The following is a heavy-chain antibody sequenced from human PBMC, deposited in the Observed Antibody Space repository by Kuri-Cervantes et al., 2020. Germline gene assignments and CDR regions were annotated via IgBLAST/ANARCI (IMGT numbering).Heavy chain of an antibody. CDR1: GYTFTNYD. J-gene: IGHJ4*02. Sequence: ASVKVSCKASGYTFTNYDINWVRQATGQGLEWMGWMNPNSGNIGYAQKFQGRVTMTRNTSISTAYMELSSLRSDDTAVYYCARDRQGIAAAGFDYWGQGTLVTVSS. CDR2: MNPNSGNI. CDR3: ARDRQGIAAAGFDY. V-gene: IGHV1-8*01. D-gene: IGHD6-13*01.